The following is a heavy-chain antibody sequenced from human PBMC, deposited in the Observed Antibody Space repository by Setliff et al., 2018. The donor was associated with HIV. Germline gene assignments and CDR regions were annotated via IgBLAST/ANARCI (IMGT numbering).Heavy chain of an antibody. D-gene: IGHD1-26*01. Sequence: SETLSLTCTVSGGSINSGSYYWNWIRQPAGKGLEWIGHIYASGSTNYNPSLKSRVTISVDTSKNQFSLKLNSLIAADTAVYYCARYRRDDYYLTAYFDSWGQGTLVTVSS. CDR2: IYASGST. CDR3: ARYRRDDYYLTAYFDS. J-gene: IGHJ4*02. V-gene: IGHV4-61*09. CDR1: GGSINSGSYY.